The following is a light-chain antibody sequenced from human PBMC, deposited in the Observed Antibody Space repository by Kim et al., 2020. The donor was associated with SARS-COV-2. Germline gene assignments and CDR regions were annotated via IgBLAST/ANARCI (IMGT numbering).Light chain of an antibody. CDR2: TNN. V-gene: IGLV1-44*01. CDR1: TSNIGSYT. J-gene: IGLJ3*02. Sequence: QSVLTQPPSASGTPGQRVTISCSGSTSNIGSYTVNWYHHLPPTAPKLLIYTNNQRPSGVPDRLFASKYGTSASLAISALQSEDEADYFCATWDGSLNGWVFGGGTQLTVL. CDR3: ATWDGSLNGWV.